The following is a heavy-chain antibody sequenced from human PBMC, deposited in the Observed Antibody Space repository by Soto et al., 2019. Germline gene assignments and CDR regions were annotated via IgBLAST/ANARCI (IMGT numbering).Heavy chain of an antibody. D-gene: IGHD5-12*01. J-gene: IGHJ3*02. Sequence: ASVKVSCKASGYIFTGYYMHWVRQAPGQGLEWMGWINPNSGGTNYAQKFQGWVTMTRDTSISTTYMELSRLRSDDTAVYYCARTRGGYDDAFDIWGQGTMVTV. CDR3: ARTRGGYDDAFDI. CDR1: GYIFTGYY. CDR2: INPNSGGT. V-gene: IGHV1-2*04.